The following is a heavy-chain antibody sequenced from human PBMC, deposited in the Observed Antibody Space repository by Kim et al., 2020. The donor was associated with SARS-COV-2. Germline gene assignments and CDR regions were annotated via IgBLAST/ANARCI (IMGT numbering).Heavy chain of an antibody. CDR2: INPSGGHT. D-gene: IGHD1-26*01. CDR3: ARGGYSGNYYYYVMDV. J-gene: IGHJ6*02. CDR1: GYTFTSYY. V-gene: IGHV1-46*01. Sequence: ASVKVSCKASGYTFTSYYMHWVRQAPGQGLEWMGIINPSGGHTSYAQKFQGRITMTRDTSTSTVYMDLSSLRSEDTAVYYCARGGYSGNYYYYVMDVWGQGTTVTVSS.